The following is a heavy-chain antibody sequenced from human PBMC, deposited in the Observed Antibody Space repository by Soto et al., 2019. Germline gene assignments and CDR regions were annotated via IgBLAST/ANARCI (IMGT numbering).Heavy chain of an antibody. V-gene: IGHV4-34*01. D-gene: IGHD3-3*01. Sequence: SETLSLSCAVYGGSFSGYYWSWIRQPPGKGLEWIGEINHSGSTNYNPSLKSRVTISVDTSKNQFSLKLSSVTAADTAVYYCARGGYYPPRVGDFDYWGQGTLVTVSS. CDR3: ARGGYYPPRVGDFDY. CDR2: INHSGST. CDR1: GGSFSGYY. J-gene: IGHJ4*02.